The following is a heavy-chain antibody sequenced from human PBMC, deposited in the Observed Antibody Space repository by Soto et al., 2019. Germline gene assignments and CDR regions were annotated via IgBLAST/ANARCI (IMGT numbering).Heavy chain of an antibody. Sequence: PSETLSLTCAVYGGSFSGYYWSWIRQPPGKGLEWIGEINHSGSTNYNPSLKSRVTISVDTSKNQFSLKLSSVTAADTAVYYCARTALYCSSTSCYHYYYYGMDVWGQGTTVTVSS. CDR3: ARTALYCSSTSCYHYYYYGMDV. V-gene: IGHV4-34*01. J-gene: IGHJ6*02. D-gene: IGHD2-2*01. CDR2: INHSGST. CDR1: GGSFSGYY.